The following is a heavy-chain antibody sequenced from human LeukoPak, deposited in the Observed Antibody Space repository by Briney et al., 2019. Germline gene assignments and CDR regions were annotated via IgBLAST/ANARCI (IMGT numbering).Heavy chain of an antibody. Sequence: GESLKISCKGSGYSFASYWIGWVRQMPGKGLEWMGIIYPGDSDTRYSPSFQGQVTISADKSISTAYLQWSSLKASDTAIHYCARRASSWWFDYWGQGTLVTVSS. D-gene: IGHD6-13*01. CDR3: ARRASSWWFDY. V-gene: IGHV5-51*01. J-gene: IGHJ4*02. CDR2: IYPGDSDT. CDR1: GYSFASYW.